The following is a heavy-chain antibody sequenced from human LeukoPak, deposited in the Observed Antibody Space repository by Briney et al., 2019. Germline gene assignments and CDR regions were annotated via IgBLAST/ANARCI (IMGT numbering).Heavy chain of an antibody. CDR3: AKIPSFSVVPAAMFGRNGCWFDP. Sequence: QPGESLRLSCAASGFTFSSYAMSWVRQAPGKGLEWVSAISGSGGSTYYADSVKGRFTISRDNSKNTLYLQMNSLRAEDTAVYYCAKIPSFSVVPAAMFGRNGCWFDPWGQGTLVTVSS. CDR1: GFTFSSYA. V-gene: IGHV3-23*01. D-gene: IGHD2-2*01. CDR2: ISGSGGST. J-gene: IGHJ5*02.